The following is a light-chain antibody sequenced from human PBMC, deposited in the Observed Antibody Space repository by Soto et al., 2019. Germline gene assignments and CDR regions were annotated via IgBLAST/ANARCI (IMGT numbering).Light chain of an antibody. CDR2: EAS. Sequence: EVVMTQSPATVPVSLGGRVALSCRASQSIGINLAWYQQKPGQPPRLLIYEASNRDTGVPTRFSGSGSGTEFTLTISSLQPDDFATYYCQQYSTYWTFGQGTKVDIK. CDR1: QSIGIN. V-gene: IGKV3D-15*01. CDR3: QQYSTYWT. J-gene: IGKJ1*01.